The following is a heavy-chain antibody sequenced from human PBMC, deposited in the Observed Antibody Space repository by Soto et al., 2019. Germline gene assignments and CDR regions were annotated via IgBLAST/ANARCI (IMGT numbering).Heavy chain of an antibody. CDR3: ARDPSYDIVVVPAADSYYYGMDV. Sequence: ASVKVSCKASGYTFTGYYMHWVRQAPGQGLEWMGWINPNSGGTNYAQKFQGRVTMTRDTSISTAYMELSRLRSDDKAVYYCARDPSYDIVVVPAADSYYYGMDVWGQGTTVTVSS. CDR1: GYTFTGYY. V-gene: IGHV1-2*02. J-gene: IGHJ6*02. CDR2: INPNSGGT. D-gene: IGHD2-2*01.